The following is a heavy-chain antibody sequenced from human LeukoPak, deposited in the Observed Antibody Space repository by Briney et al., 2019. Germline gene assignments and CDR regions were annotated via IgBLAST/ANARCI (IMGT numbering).Heavy chain of an antibody. Sequence: GGSLRLSCAASRFTFSSYEMSWVRQAPGRGPEYMANIKEDGSEKYYVDSVRGRFTISRDNANSTLFLQMSSLRVDDTAVYYCANGARGAYWGQGTLVTVSS. V-gene: IGHV3-7*05. J-gene: IGHJ4*02. CDR3: ANGARGAY. CDR2: IKEDGSEK. D-gene: IGHD4-17*01. CDR1: RFTFSSYE.